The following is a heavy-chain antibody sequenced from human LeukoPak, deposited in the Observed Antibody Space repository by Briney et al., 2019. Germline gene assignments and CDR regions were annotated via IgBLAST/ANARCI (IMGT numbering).Heavy chain of an antibody. J-gene: IGHJ4*02. CDR3: AKDHPTAMGPAGDY. V-gene: IGHV3-43*02. CDR1: GFTFGDYA. Sequence: GGPLRLSCAASGFTFGDYAMHWVPHGPREGLEWFSLISGDGGSTYYADSVKGRFTISRDNSKNSLYLQMNSLRTEDTALYYCAKDHPTAMGPAGDYWGQGTLVTVSS. CDR2: ISGDGGST. D-gene: IGHD5-18*01.